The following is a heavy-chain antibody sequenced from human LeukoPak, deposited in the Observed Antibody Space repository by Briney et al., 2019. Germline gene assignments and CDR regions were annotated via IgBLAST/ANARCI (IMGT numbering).Heavy chain of an antibody. CDR1: GFTFSSYW. CDR2: IKQDGSQN. Sequence: AGSLRLSCAASGFTFSSYWMSWVRQAPGKGLKWVSNIKQDGSQNYYVDPVKGRFTISRDNGKNSLYLQMNSLRAEDTAVYYCARVRYCSGGSCYGNWYDPWGQGTLVTVSS. J-gene: IGHJ5*02. D-gene: IGHD2-15*01. CDR3: ARVRYCSGGSCYGNWYDP. V-gene: IGHV3-7*01.